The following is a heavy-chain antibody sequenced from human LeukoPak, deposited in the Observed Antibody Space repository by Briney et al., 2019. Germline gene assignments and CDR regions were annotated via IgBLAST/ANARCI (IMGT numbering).Heavy chain of an antibody. V-gene: IGHV4-34*01. CDR3: ARCRKRFWSGTIGWFDP. CDR2: INHSGST. J-gene: IGHJ5*02. Sequence: SETLSLTCAVYGGSFSGYYWSWIRQPPGKGMEWIGEINHSGSTNYNPSLKSRVTISVDTSKNQFSLKLSSVTAADTAVYYCARCRKRFWSGTIGWFDPWGQGTLVTVSS. CDR1: GGSFSGYY. D-gene: IGHD3-3*02.